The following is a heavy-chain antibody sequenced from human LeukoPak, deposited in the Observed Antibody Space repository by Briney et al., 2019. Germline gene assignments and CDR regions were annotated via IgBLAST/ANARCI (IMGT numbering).Heavy chain of an antibody. V-gene: IGHV4-34*01. J-gene: IGHJ4*02. D-gene: IGHD3-22*01. CDR2: INHSGST. Sequence: KPSETLSLTCAVYGGSFSGYYWSWIRQPPGKGLEWIGEINHSGSTNYNPSLKSRVTISVDTSKTQFSLKLSSVTAADTAVYYCARGPPYYYDSSGYYCRWGQGTLVTVSS. CDR1: GGSFSGYY. CDR3: ARGPPYYYDSSGYYCR.